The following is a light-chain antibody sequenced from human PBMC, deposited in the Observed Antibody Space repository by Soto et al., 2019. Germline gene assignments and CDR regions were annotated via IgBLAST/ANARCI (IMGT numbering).Light chain of an antibody. J-gene: IGKJ4*01. Sequence: DIQMTQSPSTLSASVGDKVTITCRASQSISSWLAWYQQKPGKAPNLLIYKASKLESGVPSRFSGTGFGTEFSLTISSLKPDDFATYYCQQYNTYSSFGGGTKVDIK. V-gene: IGKV1-5*03. CDR1: QSISSW. CDR3: QQYNTYSS. CDR2: KAS.